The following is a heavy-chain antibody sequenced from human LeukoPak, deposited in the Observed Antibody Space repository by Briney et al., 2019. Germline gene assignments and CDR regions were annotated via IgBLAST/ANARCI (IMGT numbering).Heavy chain of an antibody. CDR3: ARVYDYYDFWSGYSPLDY. J-gene: IGHJ4*02. CDR2: ISSSGSTI. Sequence: GGSLRLSCAASGFTFSSYSMNWVRQAPGKGLEWVSYISSSGSTIYYADSVKGRFTISRDNAKNSLYLQMNSLRAEDTAVYYCARVYDYYDFWSGYSPLDYWGQGTLVTVSS. D-gene: IGHD3-3*01. V-gene: IGHV3-48*04. CDR1: GFTFSSYS.